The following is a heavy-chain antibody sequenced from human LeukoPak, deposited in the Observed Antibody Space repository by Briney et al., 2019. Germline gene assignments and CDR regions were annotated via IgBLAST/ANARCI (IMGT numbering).Heavy chain of an antibody. Sequence: PGGSPRLSCAASGFAFNNAWMSWVRQAPGKGLEWVGRIKSKTNGGTTGYAAPVKGRFIISRDDSKNTLYLQINSLKSEDTAVYYCSTEALRVTSDYYYYMDVWGKGTTVTVSS. D-gene: IGHD2-21*02. CDR3: STEALRVTSDYYYYMDV. CDR1: GFAFNNAW. CDR2: IKSKTNGGTT. V-gene: IGHV3-15*01. J-gene: IGHJ6*03.